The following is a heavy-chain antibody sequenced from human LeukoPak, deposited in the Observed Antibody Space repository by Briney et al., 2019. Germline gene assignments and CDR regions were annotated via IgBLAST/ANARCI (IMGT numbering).Heavy chain of an antibody. Sequence: PGGSLRLSCAASGFSFSSYGMHWVRQSPGKGLECVAVIWYDGSNKYYADSVKGRFTISRDNSKNTLYLQMNSLRAEDTALYYCAKGPSETAMATAFEYWGQGTLVTVSS. CDR3: AKGPSETAMATAFEY. D-gene: IGHD5-18*01. CDR1: GFSFSSYG. J-gene: IGHJ4*02. CDR2: IWYDGSNK. V-gene: IGHV3-33*06.